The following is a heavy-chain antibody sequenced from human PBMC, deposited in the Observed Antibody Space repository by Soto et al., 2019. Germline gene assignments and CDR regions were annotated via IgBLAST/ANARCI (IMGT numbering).Heavy chain of an antibody. CDR3: ARDSDAYGMEV. CDR2: IYYSGST. J-gene: IGHJ6*02. Sequence: SETLSLTCTVSGGSISSGGYYWSWIRQHPGKGLEWIGYIYYSGSTYYNPSLKSRVTISVDTSKNQFSLKLSSVTAADTAVYYCARDSDAYGMEVWGQGTTVTVSS. CDR1: GGSISSGGYY. V-gene: IGHV4-31*03.